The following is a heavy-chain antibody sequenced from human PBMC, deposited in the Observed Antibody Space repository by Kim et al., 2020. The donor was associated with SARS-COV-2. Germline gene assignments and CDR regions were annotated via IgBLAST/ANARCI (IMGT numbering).Heavy chain of an antibody. Sequence: GGSLRLSCAASGFTFSSYEMNWVRQAPGKGLEWVSYISSSGSTIYYADSVKGRFTISRDNAKNSLYLQMNSLRAEDTAVYYCARVLRGQYCSGGSCYSFYYGMDVWGQGTTVTVSS. CDR3: ARVLRGQYCSGGSCYSFYYGMDV. CDR1: GFTFSSYE. V-gene: IGHV3-48*03. CDR2: ISSSGSTI. J-gene: IGHJ6*02. D-gene: IGHD2-15*01.